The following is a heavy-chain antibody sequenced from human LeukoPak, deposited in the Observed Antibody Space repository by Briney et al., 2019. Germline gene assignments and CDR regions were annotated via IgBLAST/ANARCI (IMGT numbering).Heavy chain of an antibody. D-gene: IGHD1-1*01. CDR1: GGSISSYY. CDR2: IYYSGST. V-gene: IGHV4-59*08. Sequence: SETLSLTCTVSGGSISSYYWSWIRQPPGKGLEWIGYIYYSGSTNYNPSLKSRVTISVDTSKNQLSLKLSSVTAADTAVYYCARHRDNLYYFDYWGQGTLVTVSS. CDR3: ARHRDNLYYFDY. J-gene: IGHJ4*02.